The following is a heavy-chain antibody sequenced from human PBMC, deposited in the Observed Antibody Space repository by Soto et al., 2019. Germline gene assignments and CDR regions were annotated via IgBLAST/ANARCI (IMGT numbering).Heavy chain of an antibody. V-gene: IGHV4-59*01. D-gene: IGHD6-6*01. Sequence: SPTRSLTCSFSGGSMSRDYWTWIRQPPGTGLEWMGNVHHTGNTNYNASLKSRVTISLDTSNSDFSLHLTSVTAADTAVYYCARDVRPPCLAYFDLRGPGTLV. J-gene: IGHJ2*01. CDR1: GGSMSRDY. CDR3: ARDVRPPCLAYFDL. CDR2: VHHTGNT.